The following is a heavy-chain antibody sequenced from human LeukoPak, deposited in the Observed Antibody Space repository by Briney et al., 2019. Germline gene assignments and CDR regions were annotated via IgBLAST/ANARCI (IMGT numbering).Heavy chain of an antibody. V-gene: IGHV3-7*01. D-gene: IGHD3-10*01. J-gene: IGHJ4*02. Sequence: GGSLRLSCAASGFTFSSYWMSWVRQAPGKGLEWVANIKQDGSEKYYVDSVKGRFTISRDNAKNSLYLQVNSLRAEDTAVYYCARDGTRVRGVGGYWGQGTLVTASS. CDR1: GFTFSSYW. CDR2: IKQDGSEK. CDR3: ARDGTRVRGVGGY.